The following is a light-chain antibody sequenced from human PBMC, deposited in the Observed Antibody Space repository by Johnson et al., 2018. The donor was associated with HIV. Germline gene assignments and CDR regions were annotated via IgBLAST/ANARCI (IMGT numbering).Light chain of an antibody. CDR3: GTWDSSLSAEV. CDR1: SSNIGNNY. Sequence: QSVLTQPPSVSAAPGQKVTISCSGSSSNIGNNYVSWYQQLPGTAPKLLIYENNKRPTGIPDGFSGSKSGTSATLGITGLQTGDEADYYCGTWDSSLSAEVFGTGTKVTVL. V-gene: IGLV1-51*02. J-gene: IGLJ1*01. CDR2: ENN.